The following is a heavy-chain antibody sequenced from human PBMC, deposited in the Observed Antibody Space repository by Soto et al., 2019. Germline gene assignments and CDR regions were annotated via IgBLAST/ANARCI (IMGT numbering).Heavy chain of an antibody. CDR2: ISYDGSNK. D-gene: IGHD3-22*01. Sequence: TGGSLRLSCAASGFTFSSYAMHWVRQAPGKWLEWVAVISYDGSNKYYADSVKGRFTISRDNSKNTLYLQMNSLRAEDTAVYYCARFYYYDSSGYYEAFDIWGQGTMVTVSS. J-gene: IGHJ3*02. CDR1: GFTFSSYA. CDR3: ARFYYYDSSGYYEAFDI. V-gene: IGHV3-30-3*01.